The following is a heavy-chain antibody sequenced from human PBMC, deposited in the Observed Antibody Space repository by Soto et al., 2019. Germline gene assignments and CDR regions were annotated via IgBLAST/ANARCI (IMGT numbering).Heavy chain of an antibody. CDR1: GFTFSSYG. CDR2: ISYDGSNK. V-gene: IGHV3-30*03. D-gene: IGHD3-22*01. CDR3: ATEGSYYYDSSGYYYFS. Sequence: GGSLRLSCAASGFTFSSYGMHWVRQAPGKGLEWVAVISYDGSNKYYADSVKGRFTISRDNSKNTLYLQMNSLRAEDTAVYYCATEGSYYYDSSGYYYFSWGQGTLVTVSS. J-gene: IGHJ5*02.